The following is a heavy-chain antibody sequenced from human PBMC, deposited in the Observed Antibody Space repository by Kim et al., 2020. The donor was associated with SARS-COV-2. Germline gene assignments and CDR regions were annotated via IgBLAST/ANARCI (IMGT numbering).Heavy chain of an antibody. CDR1: GFTFSSYG. CDR2: IWYDGSNK. Sequence: GGSLRLSCAASGFTFSSYGMHWVRQAPGKGLEWVAVIWYDGSNKYYADSVKGRFTISRDNSKNTLYLQMNSLRAEDTAVYYCAKDPRRYCSSTSCSGFDYWGQGTLVTVSS. CDR3: AKDPRRYCSSTSCSGFDY. D-gene: IGHD2-2*01. J-gene: IGHJ4*02. V-gene: IGHV3-33*06.